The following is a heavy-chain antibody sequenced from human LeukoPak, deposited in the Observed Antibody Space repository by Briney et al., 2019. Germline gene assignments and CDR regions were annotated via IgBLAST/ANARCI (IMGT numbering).Heavy chain of an antibody. CDR1: GGSITSYY. CDR3: AGGYNSGWSDYFDY. CDR2: MYYTWST. J-gene: IGHJ4*02. Sequence: PSETPSLTCTVSGGSITSYYLNWIRQPPGKGLEWIGYMYYTWSTYYNSSFKRRVTISVDTSNNQFSLKLTSVTAADTAVYYCAGGYNSGWSDYFDYWGQGILVTVSS. D-gene: IGHD6-19*01. V-gene: IGHV4-59*01.